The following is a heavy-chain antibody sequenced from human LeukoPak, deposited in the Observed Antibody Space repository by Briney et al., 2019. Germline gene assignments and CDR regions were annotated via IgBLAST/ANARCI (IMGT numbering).Heavy chain of an antibody. CDR1: GFTFSSYN. V-gene: IGHV3-21*06. CDR3: AALRLRINWFDP. CDR2: ITSSSSYI. J-gene: IGHJ5*02. Sequence: PGGSLRLSCAASGFTFSSYNMNWVRQAPGKGLEWVSSITSSSSYIYYADSVKGRFTISRDNAKNSLYLQMGSLRVEDTAVYYCAALRLRINWFDPWGQGTLVTVSS. D-gene: IGHD5-12*01.